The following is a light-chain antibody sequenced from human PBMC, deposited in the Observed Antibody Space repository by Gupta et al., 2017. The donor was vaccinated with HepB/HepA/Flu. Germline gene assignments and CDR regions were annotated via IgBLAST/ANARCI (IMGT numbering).Light chain of an antibody. J-gene: IGKJ4*01. CDR1: QGISTF. CDR2: AAS. CDR3: CQDDNYAHS. Sequence: IQMTESTSSLSASVRDRVTIMCRSSQGISTFFASFQHKPGKAPKTLIYAASCLQSGVPSNLSGSSSGRDFTLTIISRQPEDFATFYCCQDDNYAHSFGGGTKVEIK. V-gene: IGKV1-16*02.